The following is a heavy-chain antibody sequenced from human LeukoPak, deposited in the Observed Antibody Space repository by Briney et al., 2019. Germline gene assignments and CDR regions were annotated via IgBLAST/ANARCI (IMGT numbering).Heavy chain of an antibody. CDR3: AKDGSFSYYYDSSGYRLDY. D-gene: IGHD3-22*01. Sequence: GGSLRLSCAVSGFIFKDFPMTWVRQAPGKGLEWLSGISAGGDLTFHADSLRGRFTISRDNYKNTLYLQMDSLRAEDTAVYYCAKDGSFSYYYDSSGYRLDYWGQGTLVTVSS. CDR2: ISAGGDLT. J-gene: IGHJ4*02. V-gene: IGHV3-23*01. CDR1: GFIFKDFP.